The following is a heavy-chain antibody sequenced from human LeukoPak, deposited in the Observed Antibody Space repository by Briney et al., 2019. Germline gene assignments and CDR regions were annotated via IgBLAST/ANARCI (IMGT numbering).Heavy chain of an antibody. CDR3: AREVKSSPDVRWFDP. J-gene: IGHJ5*02. V-gene: IGHV1-2*02. D-gene: IGHD2-2*01. Sequence: ASVKVSCKASGYTFTGYYMHWVRQAPGQGLEWMGWINPNSGGTNYAQKFQGRVTMTRDTSISTAYMELSRLRSDDTAVYYCAREVKSSPDVRWFDPWGQGTLVTVSS. CDR1: GYTFTGYY. CDR2: INPNSGGT.